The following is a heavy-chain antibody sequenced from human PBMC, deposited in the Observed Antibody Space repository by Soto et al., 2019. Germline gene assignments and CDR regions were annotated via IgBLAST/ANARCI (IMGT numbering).Heavy chain of an antibody. CDR3: ARSLYYYDSSGYYYPFYWYFDL. Sequence: PGGSLRFSCAASGFTLSSYSMNWVRQAPGKGLEWVSYISSSSSTIYYADSVKGRFTISRDNAKNSLYLQMNSLRDEDTAVYYCARSLYYYDSSGYYYPFYWYFDLWGRGTLVTVS. CDR2: ISSSSSTI. D-gene: IGHD3-22*01. V-gene: IGHV3-48*02. CDR1: GFTLSSYS. J-gene: IGHJ2*01.